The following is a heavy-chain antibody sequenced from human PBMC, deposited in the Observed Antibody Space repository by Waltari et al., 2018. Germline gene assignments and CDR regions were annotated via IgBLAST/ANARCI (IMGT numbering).Heavy chain of an antibody. D-gene: IGHD1-26*01. Sequence: QVQLVQSEAEVKKPGAAVILSCKTSGYSFTSYDINWVRQASGQGPEWRGWVNPNRGDTDHANNFQGRITMTTETAINTAFLELTSLRSEDTAVYYCARGVGGAARGYYGMDVWGQGTSVTVS. CDR3: ARGVGGAARGYYGMDV. V-gene: IGHV1-8*01. CDR2: VNPNRGDT. CDR1: GYSFTSYD. J-gene: IGHJ6*02.